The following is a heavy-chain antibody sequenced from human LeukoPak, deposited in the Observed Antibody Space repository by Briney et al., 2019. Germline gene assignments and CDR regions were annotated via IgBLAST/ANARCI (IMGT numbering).Heavy chain of an antibody. CDR1: GFTFATYV. J-gene: IGHJ4*02. CDR2: VGGDGRVT. V-gene: IGHV3-23*01. Sequence: GGSLRLSCAASGFTFATYVMTWVRQAPGKGLEWVSSVGGDGRVTYYADSVKGRFTISRDNSKNTLYLQMNSLRAEDTAVYYCAKVDRDSSGYFDYWGQGTLVTVSS. CDR3: AKVDRDSSGYFDY. D-gene: IGHD3-22*01.